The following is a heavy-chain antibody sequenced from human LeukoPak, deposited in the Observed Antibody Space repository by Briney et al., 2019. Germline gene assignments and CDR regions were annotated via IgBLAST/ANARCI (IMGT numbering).Heavy chain of an antibody. CDR1: GFTFSTSW. Sequence: GGSLRLSCAASGFTFSTSWMSWVRQAPGKGLEWVANINQDGSEKYYVDSVKGRFTISRDNAKNSLYLQMNSLRAEDTAVYYCARGVGGADYWGQGTLVTVSS. CDR2: INQDGSEK. J-gene: IGHJ4*02. V-gene: IGHV3-7*01. D-gene: IGHD2-21*01. CDR3: ARGVGGADY.